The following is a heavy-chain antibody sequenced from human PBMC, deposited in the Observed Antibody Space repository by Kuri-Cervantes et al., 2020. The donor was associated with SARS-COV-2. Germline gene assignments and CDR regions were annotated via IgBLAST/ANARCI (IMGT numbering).Heavy chain of an antibody. CDR2: INHSGST. CDR1: GGSFSGYY. V-gene: IGHV4-34*01. Sequence: SETLSLTCAVYGGSFSGYYWSWIRQPPGKGLEWVGEINHSGSTNYNPSLKSRVTISVDTSKNQFSLKLSSVTAADTAVYCCAREAYSIAVAGVGPDYYYGMDVWGQGTTVTVSS. CDR3: AREAYSIAVAGVGPDYYYGMDV. D-gene: IGHD6-19*01. J-gene: IGHJ6*02.